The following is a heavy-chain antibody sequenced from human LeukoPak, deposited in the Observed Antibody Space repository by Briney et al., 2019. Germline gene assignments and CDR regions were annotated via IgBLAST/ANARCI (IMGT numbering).Heavy chain of an antibody. CDR2: IKSKTDGGTT. D-gene: IGHD2/OR15-2a*01. Sequence: GGSLRLSCAASGFTFSNAWMSWVRQAPGKGREWGCRIKSKTDGGTTDYAAPVKGRFTISRDDSKNTLYLQMNSLKTEDTAVYYCTTDRTTPFDYWGQGTLVTVSS. V-gene: IGHV3-15*01. CDR3: TTDRTTPFDY. J-gene: IGHJ4*02. CDR1: GFTFSNAW.